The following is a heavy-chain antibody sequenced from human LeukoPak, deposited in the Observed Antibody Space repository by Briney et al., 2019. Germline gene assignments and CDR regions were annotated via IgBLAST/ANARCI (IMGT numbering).Heavy chain of an antibody. V-gene: IGHV3-48*01. Sequence: GGSLRLSCAASGFTFSSHGMSWVRQAPGKGLQWVSYISSSSSTIYYADSVKGRFTISRDNAKNSLYLQMNSLRAEDTAVYYCARGYYDSTGYFGVSIWGQGTMVTVSS. J-gene: IGHJ3*02. CDR3: ARGYYDSTGYFGVSI. D-gene: IGHD3-22*01. CDR2: ISSSSSTI. CDR1: GFTFSSHG.